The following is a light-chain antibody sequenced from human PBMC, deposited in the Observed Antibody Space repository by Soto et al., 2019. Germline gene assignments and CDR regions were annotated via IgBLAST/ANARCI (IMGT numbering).Light chain of an antibody. V-gene: IGLV7-43*01. Sequence: QTVVTQEPSLTVSPGGTVTLTCASSTGAVTSGYYPNWFQQKPGQPPRALIYSTTYKHSWTPARFSGSLLGGKAALTLSGVRPGGGADYSALLFKGEGGVFGGGTKLTAL. CDR3: LLFKGEGGV. CDR1: TGAVTSGYY. CDR2: STT. J-gene: IGLJ3*02.